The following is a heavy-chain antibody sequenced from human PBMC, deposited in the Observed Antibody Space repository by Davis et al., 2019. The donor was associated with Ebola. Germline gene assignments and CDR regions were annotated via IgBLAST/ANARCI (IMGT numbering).Heavy chain of an antibody. Sequence: PGGSLRLSCAASGFTFSNYAMTWVRQAPGKGLEWVSAISGSGSGTYYADSVKGRFTISRDNSKNTLYLQMNSLRAEDTAEYYCAKTWQVLTYLDSWGQGTLVTVSS. CDR1: GFTFSNYA. CDR3: AKTWQVLTYLDS. CDR2: ISGSGSGT. D-gene: IGHD2-21*02. V-gene: IGHV3-23*01. J-gene: IGHJ4*02.